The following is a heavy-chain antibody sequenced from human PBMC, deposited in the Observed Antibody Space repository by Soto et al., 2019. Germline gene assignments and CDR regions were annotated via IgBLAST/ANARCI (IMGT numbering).Heavy chain of an antibody. D-gene: IGHD6-19*01. CDR1: GFTFSNYA. CDR2: ISDSGGNT. V-gene: IGHV3-23*01. J-gene: IGHJ4*02. Sequence: PGGSLRLSCAASGFTFSNYAMSWVRQAPGRGLGWVSAISDSGGNTNYVDSVKGRFTISRDNSKNTLYLQMNRLRAEDTAVYYCAKDRIPGWYTDFDYWGQGTLVTVSS. CDR3: AKDRIPGWYTDFDY.